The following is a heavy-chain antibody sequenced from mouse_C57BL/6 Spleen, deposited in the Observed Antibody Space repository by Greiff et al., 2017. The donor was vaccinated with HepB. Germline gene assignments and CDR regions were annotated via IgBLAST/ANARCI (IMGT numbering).Heavy chain of an antibody. Sequence: EVKLVESGGGLVKPGGSLKLSCAASGFTFSDYGMHWVRQAPEKGLEWVAYISSGSSTIYYADTVKGRFTISRDNAKNTLFLQMTSLRSEDTAMYYCARRYGKRGAMDYWGQGTSVTVSS. J-gene: IGHJ4*01. V-gene: IGHV5-17*01. D-gene: IGHD2-10*02. CDR3: ARRYGKRGAMDY. CDR2: ISSGSSTI. CDR1: GFTFSDYG.